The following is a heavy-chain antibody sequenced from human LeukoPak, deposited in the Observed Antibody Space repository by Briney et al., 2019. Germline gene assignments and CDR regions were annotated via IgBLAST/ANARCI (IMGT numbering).Heavy chain of an antibody. D-gene: IGHD6-19*01. CDR2: ISGSGGST. Sequence: PGGSLRLSCAASGFTFSSYAISWVRQAPGKGLEWVSAISGSGGSTYYADSVKGRFTISRDNSKSTLYLQMNSLRAEDTAVYYCAKNPEGWLTPSYYFDYWGQGTLVTVSS. CDR3: AKNPEGWLTPSYYFDY. CDR1: GFTFSSYA. J-gene: IGHJ4*02. V-gene: IGHV3-23*01.